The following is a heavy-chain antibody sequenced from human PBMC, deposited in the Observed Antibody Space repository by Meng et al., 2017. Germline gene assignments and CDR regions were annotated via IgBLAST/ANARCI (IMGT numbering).Heavy chain of an antibody. J-gene: IGHJ4*02. V-gene: IGHV4-61*01. CDR1: GGSVSSGSYY. D-gene: IGHD6-19*01. CDR3: VTYVPGTGPDN. CDR2: IYYSGST. Sequence: SETLSLTCTVSGGSVSSGSYYWSWIRQPPGKGLEWIGYIYYSGSTNYNPSLKSRATISVDTSKNQFSLKLSSVTAADTAVYYCVTYVPGTGPDNWGQGTLVTVSS.